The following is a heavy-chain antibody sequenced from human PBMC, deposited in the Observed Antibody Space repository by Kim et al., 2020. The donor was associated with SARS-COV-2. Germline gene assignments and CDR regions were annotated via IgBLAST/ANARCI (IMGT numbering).Heavy chain of an antibody. CDR2: IIPIFGTA. Sequence: SVKVSCKASGGTFSSYAISWVRQAPGQGLEWMGGIIPIFGTANYAQKFQGRVTITADESTSTAYMELSSLRSEDTAVYYCAPSLCSGGSCSEDYYYGMDVWGQGTTVTVSS. CDR1: GGTFSSYA. D-gene: IGHD2-15*01. J-gene: IGHJ6*02. V-gene: IGHV1-69*13. CDR3: APSLCSGGSCSEDYYYGMDV.